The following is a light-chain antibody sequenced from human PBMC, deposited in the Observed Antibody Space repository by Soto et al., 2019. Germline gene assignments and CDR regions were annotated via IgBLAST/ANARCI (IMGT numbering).Light chain of an antibody. CDR2: AVS. CDR3: SSYTSDITPYV. J-gene: IGLJ1*01. Sequence: QSVLTQPASVSGSPGQSITISCTGTSSDVGGHNDVSWYQQHPGKAPKLLIYAVSNRPPGVSNRFSGSKSGNTASLTISGLQAEDEADYYCSSYTSDITPYVFGTGTKVTVL. V-gene: IGLV2-14*01. CDR1: SSDVGGHND.